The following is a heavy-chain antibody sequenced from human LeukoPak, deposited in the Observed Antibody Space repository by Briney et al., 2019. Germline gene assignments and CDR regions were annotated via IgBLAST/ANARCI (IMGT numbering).Heavy chain of an antibody. Sequence: KSSETLSLTCTVSGGSISSGSYYWSWIRQPAGKGLEWIGRIYTGGSTNYNPSLKSRVTISVDTSKNQFSLKLSSVTAADTAVYYCARGIAAAGTPLDYWGQGTLVTVSS. CDR1: GGSISSGSYY. CDR2: IYTGGST. V-gene: IGHV4-61*02. CDR3: ARGIAAAGTPLDY. J-gene: IGHJ4*02. D-gene: IGHD6-13*01.